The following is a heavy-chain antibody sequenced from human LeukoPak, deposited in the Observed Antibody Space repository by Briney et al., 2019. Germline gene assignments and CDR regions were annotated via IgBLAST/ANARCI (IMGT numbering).Heavy chain of an antibody. Sequence: GGSLRLFWAASGFTFSSYCMSWVRQAPGKGLEWVANIKQDGSEEYYVDSVKGRFTISRDNAKNSLYLQMNSLRAEDTAVYYCASERTGKVARYWGQGTLVTVSS. D-gene: IGHD5-12*01. CDR2: IKQDGSEE. CDR3: ASERTGKVARY. V-gene: IGHV3-7*05. J-gene: IGHJ4*02. CDR1: GFTFSSYC.